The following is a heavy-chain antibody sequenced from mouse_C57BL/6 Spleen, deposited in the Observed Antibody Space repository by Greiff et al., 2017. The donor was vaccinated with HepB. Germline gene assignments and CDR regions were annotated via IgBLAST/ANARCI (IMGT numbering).Heavy chain of an antibody. CDR3: ARPYGNYLYYFDY. D-gene: IGHD2-10*02. Sequence: EVMLVESGGDLVKPGGSLKLSCAASGFTFSSYGMSWVRQTPDKRLEWVATISSGGSYTYYPDSVKGRFTISRDNAKNTLYLQMSSLKSEDTAMYYCARPYGNYLYYFDYWGQGTTLTVSS. V-gene: IGHV5-6*02. CDR1: GFTFSSYG. CDR2: ISSGGSYT. J-gene: IGHJ2*01.